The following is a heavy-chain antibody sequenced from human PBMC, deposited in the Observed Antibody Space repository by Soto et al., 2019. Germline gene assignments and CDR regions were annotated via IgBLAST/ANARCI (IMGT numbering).Heavy chain of an antibody. CDR2: ISGSGGTT. CDR1: GFTFSSYA. CDR3: AKSPLAVASRAFDI. J-gene: IGHJ3*02. D-gene: IGHD6-19*01. V-gene: IGHV3-23*01. Sequence: TGGSLRLSCAASGFTFSSYAMSWVRQAPGKGLECVSAISGSGGTTYYADSVKGRFTISRDNSKNTLYLQMNSLRAEDTVVYYCAKSPLAVASRAFDIWGQGTMVTVSS.